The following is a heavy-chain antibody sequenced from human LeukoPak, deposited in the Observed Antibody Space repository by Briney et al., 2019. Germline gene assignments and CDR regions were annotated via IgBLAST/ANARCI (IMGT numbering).Heavy chain of an antibody. CDR1: GYTFTNYA. Sequence: ASVKVSCKASGYTFTNYAMHWVRQAPGQRLEWMGWISAGNGNTKYSQKFQGRVTITRDTSASTAYMELSSLRSDDTAVYYCARDLGSWYYYNVDYWGQGTLVTVSS. CDR2: ISAGNGNT. CDR3: ARDLGSWYYYNVDY. D-gene: IGHD6-13*01. V-gene: IGHV1-3*01. J-gene: IGHJ4*02.